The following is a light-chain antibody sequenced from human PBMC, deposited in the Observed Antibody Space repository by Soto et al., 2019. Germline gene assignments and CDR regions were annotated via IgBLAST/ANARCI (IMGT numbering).Light chain of an antibody. J-gene: IGKJ2*01. V-gene: IGKV1-5*03. CDR1: QSISSW. CDR3: QQYISYPYT. CDR2: KAS. Sequence: DIQMTQSPSTLSASVGDRVTITCRASQSISSWLAWYQQKPGKAPKLLIYKASSLESGVPSRFSGSGSGTEFTLTITSLQPDDFATYYCQQYISYPYTFGQGTKLEIK.